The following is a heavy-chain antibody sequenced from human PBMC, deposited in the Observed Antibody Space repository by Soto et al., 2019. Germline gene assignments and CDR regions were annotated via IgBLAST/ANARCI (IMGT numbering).Heavy chain of an antibody. CDR3: AGGGGSIVSIAARRFDP. J-gene: IGHJ5*02. CDR1: GGSISSSNW. D-gene: IGHD6-6*01. Sequence: QVQLQESGPGLVKPSGTLSLTCAVSGGSISSSNWWSWVRQPPGKGLEWIGEIYHSGSTNYNPSRQRRVTISGGQPQNTFALEVSSVAAADAAVYYCAGGGGSIVSIAARRFDPWGQGTLVTVSS. V-gene: IGHV4-4*02. CDR2: IYHSGST.